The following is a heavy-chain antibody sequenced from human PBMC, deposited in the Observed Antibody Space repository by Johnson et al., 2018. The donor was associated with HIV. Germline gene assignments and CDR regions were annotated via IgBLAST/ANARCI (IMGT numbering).Heavy chain of an antibody. CDR2: IKRKIEGETT. J-gene: IGHJ3*02. Sequence: EVQLVESGGGLVKPGGSLRLSCAASGFTFNNAWMSWVRQAPGKGLEWVGRIKRKIEGETTDYAAPVKGRFTILRDDSKNTLYLQMNSLRAEDTAVYYCASVLAAAAMGAFDIWGQGIMVTVSS. CDR1: GFTFNNAW. CDR3: ASVLAAAAMGAFDI. V-gene: IGHV3-15*01. D-gene: IGHD6-13*01.